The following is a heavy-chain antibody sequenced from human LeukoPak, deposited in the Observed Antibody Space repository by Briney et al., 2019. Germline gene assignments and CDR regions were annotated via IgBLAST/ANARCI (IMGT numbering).Heavy chain of an antibody. CDR1: GGSISNYY. CDR2: IYYSGST. D-gene: IGHD1-26*01. V-gene: IGHV4-59*01. J-gene: IGHJ5*02. Sequence: SETLSLTCTVSGGSISNYYWSWIRQPPGKGLEWIGYIYYSGSTNYNPSLKSRVTISVDTSENQFSLKLSSVTAADTAVYYCARDVSGSYYLWGQGTLVTVSS. CDR3: ARDVSGSYYL.